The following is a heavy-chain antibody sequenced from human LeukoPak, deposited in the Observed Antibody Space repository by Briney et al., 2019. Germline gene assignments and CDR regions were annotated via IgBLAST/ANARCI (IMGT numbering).Heavy chain of an antibody. D-gene: IGHD5-24*01. J-gene: IGHJ4*02. V-gene: IGHV4-39*07. CDR3: ARGARWLQLSGYYFDY. CDR1: GGSISSSTYY. CDR2: INHSGST. Sequence: PSETLSLTCTVSGGSISSSTYYWGWIRQPPGKGLEWIGEINHSGSTNYNPSLKSRVTISVDTSKNQFSLKLSSVTAADTAVYYCARGARWLQLSGYYFDYWGQGTLVTVSS.